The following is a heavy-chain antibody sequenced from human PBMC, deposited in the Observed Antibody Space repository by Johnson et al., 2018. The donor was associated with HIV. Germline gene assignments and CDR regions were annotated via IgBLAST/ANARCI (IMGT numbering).Heavy chain of an antibody. CDR2: IYSGGST. CDR3: ARGLRRTTVGNDAFDI. Sequence: VQLVESGGGLIQPGGSLRLSCAASGFTVSSNYMSWVRQAPGKGLEWVSVIYSGGSTYYADSVKGRFIISRDNSKNTLYLQMNSLRAEDTAVYYCARGLRRTTVGNDAFDIWGQGTMVTVSS. V-gene: IGHV3-53*01. J-gene: IGHJ3*02. CDR1: GFTVSSNY. D-gene: IGHD4-23*01.